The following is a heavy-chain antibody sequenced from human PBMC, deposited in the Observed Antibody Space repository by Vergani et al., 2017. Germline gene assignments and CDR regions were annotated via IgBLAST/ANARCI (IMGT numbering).Heavy chain of an antibody. V-gene: IGHV3-48*01. J-gene: IGHJ3*02. CDR3: AKTGVAAPDAFDI. CDR1: GFTFSSYS. D-gene: IGHD6-6*01. Sequence: EVQLVESGGGLVQPGGSLRLSCAASGFTFSSYSMNWVRQAPGKGLEWVSYISSSSSTIYYADSVKGRFTISRDNAKNSLYLQMNSLRAEDTAVYYCAKTGVAAPDAFDIWSQGTMVTVSS. CDR2: ISSSSSTI.